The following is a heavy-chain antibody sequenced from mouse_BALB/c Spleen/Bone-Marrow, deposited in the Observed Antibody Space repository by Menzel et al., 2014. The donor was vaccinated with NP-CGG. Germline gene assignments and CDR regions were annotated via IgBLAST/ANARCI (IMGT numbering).Heavy chain of an antibody. CDR1: GFSLTDYG. J-gene: IGHJ2*01. Sequence: VMLVESGPGLVAPSQSLSIPCTVSGFSLTDYGLNWVRQPPGKGLEWLGMIWGDGRTDYNSALKSRLSISKDNSKSXVFLKMNSLQTDDTARYYCARNYYDSSFYFDYWGQGTTLTVSS. V-gene: IGHV2-6-7*01. D-gene: IGHD1-1*01. CDR2: IWGDGRT. CDR3: ARNYYDSSFYFDY.